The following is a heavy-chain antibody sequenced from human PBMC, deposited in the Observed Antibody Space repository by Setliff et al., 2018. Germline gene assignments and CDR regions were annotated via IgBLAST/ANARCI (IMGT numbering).Heavy chain of an antibody. Sequence: PSETLSLTCTVSGGSISSYYWSWIRQPPGKGLEWIGSIYYSGSTYYNPSLKSRVTISVDTSKNQFSLKLSSVTAADTAVYYCARTNYYDSSTYFNWFDPWGQGPLVTVSS. CDR2: IYYSGST. CDR3: ARTNYYDSSTYFNWFDP. D-gene: IGHD3-22*01. V-gene: IGHV4-39*07. CDR1: GGSISSYY. J-gene: IGHJ5*02.